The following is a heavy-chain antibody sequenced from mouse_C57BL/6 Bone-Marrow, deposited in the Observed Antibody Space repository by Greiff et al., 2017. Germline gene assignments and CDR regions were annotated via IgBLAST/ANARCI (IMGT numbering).Heavy chain of an antibody. CDR2: INPNNGGT. CDR3: AKNYGSHWYFDV. Sequence: VQLQQSGPELVKPGASVKISCKASGYTFTDYYMNWVKQSHGKSLEWIGDINPNNGGTSYNQKFKGKATLTVDKSSSTAYMELRSLTSEDSAVYYCAKNYGSHWYFDVWGTGTTGTVSA. CDR1: GYTFTDYY. D-gene: IGHD1-1*01. V-gene: IGHV1-26*01. J-gene: IGHJ1*03.